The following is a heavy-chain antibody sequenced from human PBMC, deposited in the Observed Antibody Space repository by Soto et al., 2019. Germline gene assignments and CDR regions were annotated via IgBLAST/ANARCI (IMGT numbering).Heavy chain of an antibody. J-gene: IGHJ3*02. CDR2: IWRDGSEK. V-gene: IGHV3-33*01. CDR1: GFTFSMYG. CDR3: ARPPPTISPAVYAFDI. Sequence: QVQLVESGGGVVQPGRSLRLSCAASGFTFSMYGMHWVRQAPGKGLEWVALIWRDGSEKYYNDSVKGRFTISRDNSKNTLYLEMNNLRAEDTAVYYCARPPPTISPAVYAFDIWGQGTVVTVSS. D-gene: IGHD6-13*01.